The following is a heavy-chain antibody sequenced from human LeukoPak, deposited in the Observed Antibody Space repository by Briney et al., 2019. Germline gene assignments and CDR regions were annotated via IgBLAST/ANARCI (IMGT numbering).Heavy chain of an antibody. Sequence: PSQTLSLTCTVSGGSISSGSYYWSWIRQPAGKGLEWIGSIYYSGSTYYNPSLKSRVTISVDTSKNQFSLKLSSVTAADTAVYYCARAMVRGVLEIRYNWFDPWGQGTLVTVSS. CDR1: GGSISSGSYY. CDR2: IYYSGST. J-gene: IGHJ5*02. CDR3: ARAMVRGVLEIRYNWFDP. D-gene: IGHD3-10*01. V-gene: IGHV4-61*02.